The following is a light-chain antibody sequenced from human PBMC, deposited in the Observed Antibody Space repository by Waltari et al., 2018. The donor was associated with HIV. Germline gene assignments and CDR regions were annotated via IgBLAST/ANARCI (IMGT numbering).Light chain of an antibody. CDR1: QSGRRD. J-gene: IGKJ4*01. Sequence: EIVLTQSPATLSWSPGERATLSCRASQSGRRDLAWYQHKPGQAPRLLIYEASNRATGIPARFSGSGSGTDFTLTISSLEPEDFAVYYCQQRSIWPPLTFGGGTKVEIK. CDR3: QQRSIWPPLT. CDR2: EAS. V-gene: IGKV3-11*01.